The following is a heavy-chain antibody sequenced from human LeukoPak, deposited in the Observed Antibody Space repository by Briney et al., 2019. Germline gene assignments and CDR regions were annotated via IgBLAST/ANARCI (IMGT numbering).Heavy chain of an antibody. J-gene: IGHJ4*02. Sequence: GGTLRLSCAASGFTFSSYGMSWVRQAPGKGLEWVSAISGSGGSTYYADSVKGGFTISRDNSKNTLYMQMNSLRAEDTAVYYCAKDRSITIFLGRSYYFDYWGQGTLVTVSS. D-gene: IGHD3-9*01. CDR3: AKDRSITIFLGRSYYFDY. CDR1: GFTFSSYG. V-gene: IGHV3-23*01. CDR2: ISGSGGST.